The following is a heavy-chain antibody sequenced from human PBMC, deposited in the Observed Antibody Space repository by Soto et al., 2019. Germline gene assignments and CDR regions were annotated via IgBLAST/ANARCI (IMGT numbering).Heavy chain of an antibody. CDR2: IYDDGSA. D-gene: IGHD2-15*01. Sequence: SETLSLTCTVSGGSISSSYWSWIRQPPGKGLEWLAYIYDDGSANYTPSLKSRATISLDMSKNQFSLKLTSVTAADTAVYYCARDKYCSGGSCRKNWFDPWGQGTLVTVSS. CDR3: ARDKYCSGGSCRKNWFDP. V-gene: IGHV4-59*01. J-gene: IGHJ5*02. CDR1: GGSISSSY.